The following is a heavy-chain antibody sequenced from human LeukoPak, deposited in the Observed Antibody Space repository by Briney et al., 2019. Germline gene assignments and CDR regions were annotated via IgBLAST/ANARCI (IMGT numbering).Heavy chain of an antibody. J-gene: IGHJ5*02. D-gene: IGHD3-10*01. V-gene: IGHV4-59*01. Sequence: SETLSLTCSVSSGSIDNYYWSWIRRPPGKGLEWIGHIYYSGATNYNPSLKSRVTISVDTSKNQFSLKLSSVTAADTAVYYCARGSPYGHDRWGQGTLVTVSS. CDR3: ARGSPYGHDR. CDR2: IYYSGAT. CDR1: SGSIDNYY.